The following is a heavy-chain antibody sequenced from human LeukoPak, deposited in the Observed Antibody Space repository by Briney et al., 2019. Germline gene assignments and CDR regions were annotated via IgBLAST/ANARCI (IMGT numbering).Heavy chain of an antibody. Sequence: SETLSLTCTVSGGSISRYYWSWIRQAPGKGLEGVGYIYYSGSTNHNPSLKSRVTISVDTSKNQFSLKLSSVTAADTAVYYCARHSPRMTTVTTSWFDHWGQGTLVTVSS. CDR1: GGSISRYY. J-gene: IGHJ5*02. CDR2: IYYSGST. D-gene: IGHD4-17*01. V-gene: IGHV4-59*08. CDR3: ARHSPRMTTVTTSWFDH.